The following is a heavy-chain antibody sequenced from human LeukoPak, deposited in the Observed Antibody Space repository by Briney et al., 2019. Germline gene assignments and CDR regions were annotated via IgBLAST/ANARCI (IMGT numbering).Heavy chain of an antibody. CDR2: IYSGGST. CDR1: GFTVSSNY. J-gene: IGHJ4*02. Sequence: GGSLRLSCAASGFTVSSNYMSWVRQAPGKGLGWVSVIYSGGSTYYADSVKGRFTISRDNSKNTLYLQMNSLRAEDTAVYYCARAGQLWLKFDYWGQGTLVTVSS. CDR3: ARAGQLWLKFDY. V-gene: IGHV3-53*01. D-gene: IGHD5-18*01.